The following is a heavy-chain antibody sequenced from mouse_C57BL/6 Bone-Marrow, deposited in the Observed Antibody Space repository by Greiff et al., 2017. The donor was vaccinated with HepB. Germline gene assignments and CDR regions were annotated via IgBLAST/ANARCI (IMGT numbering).Heavy chain of an antibody. J-gene: IGHJ3*01. CDR3: ERRDDYVPFAY. Sequence: EVQLQQSGPVLVKPGASVKMSCKASGYTFTDYYMNWVKQSHGKGLEWIGVINPYNGGTSYNQKFKGKATLTVDKSSSTAYMELTSLTSEYSAVYYWERRDDYVPFAYWGQGTLVTVSA. CDR1: GYTFTDYY. V-gene: IGHV1-19*01. CDR2: INPYNGGT. D-gene: IGHD2-4*01.